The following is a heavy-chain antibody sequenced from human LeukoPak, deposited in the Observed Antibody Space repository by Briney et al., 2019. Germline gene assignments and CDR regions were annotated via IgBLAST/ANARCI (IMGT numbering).Heavy chain of an antibody. V-gene: IGHV3-21*01. CDR1: GFTFSSYS. CDR2: ISSSSSYI. J-gene: IGHJ4*02. Sequence: GGSLRLSCAASGFTFSSYSMNWARQAPGKGLEWVSSISSSSSYIYYADSVKGRFTISRDNAKNSLYLQMNSLRAEDTAVYYCARDLYYYDSSGYHDYWGQGTLVTVSS. CDR3: ARDLYYYDSSGYHDY. D-gene: IGHD3-22*01.